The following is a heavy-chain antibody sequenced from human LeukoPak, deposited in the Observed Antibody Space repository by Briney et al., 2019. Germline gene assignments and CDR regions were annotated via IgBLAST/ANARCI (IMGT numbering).Heavy chain of an antibody. V-gene: IGHV1-69*05. CDR3: ARDYYDSSGYPPPNWFDP. CDR2: IIPIFGTA. J-gene: IGHJ5*02. D-gene: IGHD3-22*01. Sequence: SVKVSCKASGGTFSSYAISWVRQAPGQGLEWMGRIIPIFGTANYAQKFQGSVTITTDESTSTAYMELSSLRSEDTAVYYCARDYYDSSGYPPPNWFDPWGQGTLVTVSS. CDR1: GGTFSSYA.